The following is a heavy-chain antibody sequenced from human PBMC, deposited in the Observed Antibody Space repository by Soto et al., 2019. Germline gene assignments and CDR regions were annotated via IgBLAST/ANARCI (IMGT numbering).Heavy chain of an antibody. CDR3: AKGSRSHFDY. V-gene: IGHV3-23*01. CDR2: ISGSGGST. Sequence: GGSLRLSCAAYGFTFSSYAMSWARQAPGKGLEWVSAISGSGGSTYYADSVKGRFTTSRDNSKNTLYLQMNSLRAEDTAVYYCAKGSRSHFDYWGQGTLVTVSS. J-gene: IGHJ4*02. CDR1: GFTFSSYA.